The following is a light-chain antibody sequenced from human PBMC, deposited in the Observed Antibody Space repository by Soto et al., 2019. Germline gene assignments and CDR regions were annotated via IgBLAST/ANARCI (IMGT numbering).Light chain of an antibody. CDR3: QQHISYPRT. Sequence: DIQMTQSPATLSASVGDRVVITCRASQRLTNALVWYQQKPGKAPNLLIYKASTLVSGVPLRFSGSGSGTEFTLTISSLQPEDFATYYCQQHISYPRTFRQGTKVEIK. J-gene: IGKJ1*01. V-gene: IGKV1-5*03. CDR1: QRLTNA. CDR2: KAS.